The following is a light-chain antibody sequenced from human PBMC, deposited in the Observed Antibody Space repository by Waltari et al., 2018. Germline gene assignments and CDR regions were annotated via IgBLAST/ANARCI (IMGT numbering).Light chain of an antibody. CDR3: MQATQWPLT. V-gene: IGKV2-30*02. CDR1: QSLVHRDGKTY. CDR2: KVF. Sequence: QSLVHRDGKTYLNWFHQRPGQSPSRLIYKVFNRDSGVPDRFSGSGSGTDFTLKISRVEAEDVGAYYCMQATQWPLTFGQGTKVEIK. J-gene: IGKJ1*01.